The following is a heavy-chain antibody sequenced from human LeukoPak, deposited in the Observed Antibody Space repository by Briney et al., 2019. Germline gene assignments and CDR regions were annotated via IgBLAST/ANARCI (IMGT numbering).Heavy chain of an antibody. Sequence: ASVKVSCKASGGTFSNYAISWVRQAPGQGLEWMGWMNPNSGITAYAQKFQGRVTITRNTSIGTAYMELSSLRSEDTAVFYCAREYFYDSGSNDYWGQGTLVTVSS. D-gene: IGHD3-22*01. CDR1: GGTFSNYA. CDR2: MNPNSGIT. CDR3: AREYFYDSGSNDY. J-gene: IGHJ4*02. V-gene: IGHV1-8*03.